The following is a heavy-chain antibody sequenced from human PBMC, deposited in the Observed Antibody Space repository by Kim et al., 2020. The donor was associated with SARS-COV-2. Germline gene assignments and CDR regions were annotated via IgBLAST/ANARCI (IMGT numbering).Heavy chain of an antibody. Sequence: GESLKISCAASGFTFRNYAMTWVRQAPGKGLEWVSGISGSGDKTYYADSVKGRFTISRDNSKNTPYLQMNSLRVDDTAVYYCAKSRYNSGWDGMDVWGQGTTVTVSS. CDR1: GFTFRNYA. CDR3: AKSRYNSGWDGMDV. V-gene: IGHV3-23*01. J-gene: IGHJ6*02. CDR2: ISGSGDKT. D-gene: IGHD6-19*01.